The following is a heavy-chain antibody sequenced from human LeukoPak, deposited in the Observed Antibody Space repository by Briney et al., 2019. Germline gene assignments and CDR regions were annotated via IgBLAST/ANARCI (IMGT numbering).Heavy chain of an antibody. D-gene: IGHD3-10*01. Sequence: GGSLRLSCTASGFTYSDHSMNWVRQARGKGLEWISYISSTSSDIYYLDSVRGRFTISRDNAKNSLYLQMNSLRAEDTSIYYCARRGPFFDYWGQGILVTVSS. V-gene: IGHV3-21*05. J-gene: IGHJ4*02. CDR1: GFTYSDHS. CDR2: ISSTSSDI. CDR3: ARRGPFFDY.